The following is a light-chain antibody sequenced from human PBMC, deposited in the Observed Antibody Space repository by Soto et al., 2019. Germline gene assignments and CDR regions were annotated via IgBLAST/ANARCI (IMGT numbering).Light chain of an antibody. CDR2: GAS. CDR1: QSVSSN. CDR3: QHYNNWPRT. Sequence: EIVLTQSPATLSVSPGERATLSCRASQSVSSNLAWYQQKPGQAPRLLIYGASTRATGILARFSGSGSGTEFTLTIGSLQSEDFALYYCQHYNNWPRTFGQGTKVDIK. J-gene: IGKJ1*01. V-gene: IGKV3-15*01.